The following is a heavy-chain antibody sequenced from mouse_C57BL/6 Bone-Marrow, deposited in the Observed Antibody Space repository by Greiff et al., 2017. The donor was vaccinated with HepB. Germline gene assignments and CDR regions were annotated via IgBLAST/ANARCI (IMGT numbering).Heavy chain of an antibody. J-gene: IGHJ4*01. CDR3: VLPTGAMDY. D-gene: IGHD5-5*01. Sequence: EAGGGLVQPKGSLKLSCAASGFTFNTYAMHWVRQAPGKGLEWFARIRSKSSNYATYYADSVKDRFTISRDDSQSMLYLQMNNLKTEDTAMYYCVLPTGAMDYWGQGTSVTVSS. CDR1: GFTFNTYA. V-gene: IGHV10-3*01. CDR2: IRSKSSNYAT.